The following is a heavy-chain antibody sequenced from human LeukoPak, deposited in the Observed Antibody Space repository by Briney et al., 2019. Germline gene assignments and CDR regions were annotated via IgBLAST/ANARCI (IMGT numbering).Heavy chain of an antibody. CDR3: ARRGYYGGLHFDY. D-gene: IGHD4-23*01. J-gene: IGHJ4*02. CDR1: GYTFTSYD. CDR2: MNPNSGNT. V-gene: IGHV1-8*01. Sequence: ASVKVSCKASGYTFTSYDINWVRQATGQGLEWMGWMNPNSGNTGYAQKFQGRVTMTRNTSISTAYMELSSLKASDTAMYYCARRGYYGGLHFDYWGQGTLVTVSS.